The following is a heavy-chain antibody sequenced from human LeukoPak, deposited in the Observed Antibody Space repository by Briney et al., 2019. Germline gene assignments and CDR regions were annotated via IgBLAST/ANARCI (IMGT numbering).Heavy chain of an antibody. Sequence: SETLSLTCTVSGGSISSGSYYWSWIRQPAGKGLEWIGRIYTSGSTNYNPSLKSRVTISVDTSKNQFSLKLSSVTAADTAVYYCARWIHSSSWYHAFDIWGQGTMVTVSS. J-gene: IGHJ3*02. CDR1: GGSISSGSYY. CDR2: IYTSGST. CDR3: ARWIHSSSWYHAFDI. V-gene: IGHV4-61*02. D-gene: IGHD6-13*01.